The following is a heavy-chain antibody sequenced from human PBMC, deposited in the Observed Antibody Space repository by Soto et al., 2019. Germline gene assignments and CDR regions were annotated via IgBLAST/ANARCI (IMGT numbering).Heavy chain of an antibody. J-gene: IGHJ4*02. V-gene: IGHV4-59*01. CDR3: ARRTYYYDSSGKDYFDY. Sequence: SETLSLTCSVSGGSLSGYSWSWIRQPPGKGLEYIGYIYYRGTTNYNPSLESRVTISVDTSKNQFSLKLTSVTAADTAVYYCARRTYYYDSSGKDYFDYWGQGTLVTVSS. D-gene: IGHD3-22*01. CDR1: GGSLSGYS. CDR2: IYYRGTT.